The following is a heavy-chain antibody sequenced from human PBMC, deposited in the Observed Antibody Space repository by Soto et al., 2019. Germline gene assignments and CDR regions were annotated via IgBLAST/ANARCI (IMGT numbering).Heavy chain of an antibody. Sequence: QVQLVESGGGVVQPGRSLRLSCAASGFTFSSYGMHWVRQAPGKGLEWVAVIWYDGSNKYYADSVKGRFTISRDNSKNTLYLQMNSLRAEDTAVYYCASESYDYIWGSYRDYDFDYWGQGTLVTVSA. CDR3: ASESYDYIWGSYRDYDFDY. CDR2: IWYDGSNK. D-gene: IGHD3-16*02. J-gene: IGHJ4*02. CDR1: GFTFSSYG. V-gene: IGHV3-33*01.